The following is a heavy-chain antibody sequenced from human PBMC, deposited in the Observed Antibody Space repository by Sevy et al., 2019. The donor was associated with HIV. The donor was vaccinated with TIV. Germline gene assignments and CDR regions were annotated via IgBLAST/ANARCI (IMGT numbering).Heavy chain of an antibody. Sequence: GGSLRLSCAASGFTFSSYAMSWVRQAPGKGLEWVSVISGSGDSTYYVDSVKGRFTISRDNSKKTLYLQMNSLRAEDTAVYYCAKEGRGYPGSGSSDYWGQGALVTVSS. CDR2: ISGSGDST. D-gene: IGHD3-10*01. CDR1: GFTFSSYA. J-gene: IGHJ4*02. CDR3: AKEGRGYPGSGSSDY. V-gene: IGHV3-23*01.